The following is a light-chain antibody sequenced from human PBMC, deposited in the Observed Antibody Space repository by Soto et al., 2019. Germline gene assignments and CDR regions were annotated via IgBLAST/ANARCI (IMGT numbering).Light chain of an antibody. V-gene: IGLV2-11*01. CDR3: CSYAGSYTSL. CDR1: SSDVGGSNY. J-gene: IGLJ3*02. Sequence: QSALPQPRSVSGSPGQSVTISCAGTSSDVGGSNYVSWYQQHPGKAPKLIIYDVNRRPSGVPHRFSGSKSGNTASLTISGLQAEDEADYYCCSYAGSYTSLFGGGTQLTVL. CDR2: DVN.